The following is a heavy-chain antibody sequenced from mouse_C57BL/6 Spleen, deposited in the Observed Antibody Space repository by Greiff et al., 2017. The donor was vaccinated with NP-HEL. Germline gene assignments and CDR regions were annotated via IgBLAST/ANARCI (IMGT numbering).Heavy chain of an antibody. CDR2: IHPNSGST. J-gene: IGHJ2*01. D-gene: IGHD1-1*01. CDR1: GYTFTSYW. V-gene: IGHV1-64*01. CDR3: ARNPIYGSMDY. Sequence: QVQLKQPGAELVKPGASVKLSCKASGYTFTSYWMHWVKQRPGQGLEWIGMIHPNSGSTNYNEKFKSKATLTVDKSSSTAYMQLSSLTSEDSAVYYCARNPIYGSMDYWGQGTTLTVSS.